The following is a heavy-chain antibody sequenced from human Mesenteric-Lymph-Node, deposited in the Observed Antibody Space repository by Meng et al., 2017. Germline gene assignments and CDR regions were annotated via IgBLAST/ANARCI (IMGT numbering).Heavy chain of an antibody. J-gene: IGHJ4*02. V-gene: IGHV7-4-1*02. Sequence: VQLVQSGSELKQPGASVKVSCRPSGYTFTSYAINWVRQAPGQGPDWMGWIDPNTGNPTYDQGFTGRFVFSLDTSVSTAYLQINSLRADDTAVYYCARDSPLDGYSLLDYWGQGTLVTVFS. CDR1: GYTFTSYA. CDR3: ARDSPLDGYSLLDY. CDR2: IDPNTGNP. D-gene: IGHD5-24*01.